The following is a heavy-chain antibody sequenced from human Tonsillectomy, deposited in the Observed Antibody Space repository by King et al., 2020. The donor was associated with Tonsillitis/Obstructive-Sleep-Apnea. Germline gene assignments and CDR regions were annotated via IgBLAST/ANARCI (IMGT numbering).Heavy chain of an antibody. J-gene: IGHJ6*02. CDR3: ARESGYPYYYYGMDV. CDR2: INSDGSST. CDR1: GFTFSSYW. Sequence: VQLVESGGGLVQPGGSLRLSCAASGFTFSSYWMHWVRQAPGKGLVCVSRINSDGSSTSYADSVKGRFTISRDNAKNTLYLQMNSLRAEDTAVYYCARESGYPYYYYGMDVWGQGTTVTVSS. V-gene: IGHV3-74*01. D-gene: IGHD1-1*01.